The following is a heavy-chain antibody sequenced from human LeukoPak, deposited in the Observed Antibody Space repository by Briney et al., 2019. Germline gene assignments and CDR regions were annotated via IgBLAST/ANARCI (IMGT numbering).Heavy chain of an antibody. CDR2: VSGSGDAT. D-gene: IGHD2-15*01. V-gene: IGHV3-23*01. Sequence: GGSLRLSCVASGFTFSSYGMSWVRQAPVKRLEWVSAVSGSGDATYYADSVKGRFSISRDNSKNTLYLQMNSLRVEDTAVYYCAKDPYRVVVATGNYLDPWGQGTLVTVSS. CDR3: AKDPYRVVVATGNYLDP. CDR1: GFTFSSYG. J-gene: IGHJ5*02.